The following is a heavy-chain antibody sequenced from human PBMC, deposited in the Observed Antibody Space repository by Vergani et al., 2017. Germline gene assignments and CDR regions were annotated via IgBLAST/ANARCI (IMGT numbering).Heavy chain of an antibody. J-gene: IGHJ4*02. D-gene: IGHD1-26*01. CDR3: AAGAPGCDY. V-gene: IGHV3-33*01. CDR1: GFTFSSYG. CDR2: IWYDGSNK. Sequence: QVQLVESGGGVVQPGRSLRLSCAASGFTFSSYGMHWVRQAPGKGLEWVAVIWYDGSNKYYADSVKGRFTISRDNSKNTLYLQMNSLRAEDTAVYYCAAGAPGCDYWGQGTLVTVSS.